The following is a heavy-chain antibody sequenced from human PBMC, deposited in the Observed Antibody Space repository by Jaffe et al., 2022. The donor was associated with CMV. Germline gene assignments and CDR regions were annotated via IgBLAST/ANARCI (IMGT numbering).Heavy chain of an antibody. CDR1: GFTFSSYA. D-gene: IGHD6-19*01. J-gene: IGHJ6*03. Sequence: EVQLVESGGGLVQPGGSLRLSCAASGFTFSSYAMSWVRQAPGKGLEWVSAISGSGGSTYYADSVKGRFTISRDNSKNTLYLQMNSLRAEDTAVYYCANIPLYSSGWRAYMDVWGKGTTVTVSS. CDR2: ISGSGGST. CDR3: ANIPLYSSGWRAYMDV. V-gene: IGHV3-23*04.